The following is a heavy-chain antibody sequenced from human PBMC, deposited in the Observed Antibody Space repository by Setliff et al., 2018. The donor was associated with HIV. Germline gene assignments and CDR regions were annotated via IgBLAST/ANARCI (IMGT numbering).Heavy chain of an antibody. D-gene: IGHD3-16*01. CDR2: IYQSGST. CDR1: GYSISSGYY. CDR3: ARGISTNAYWHGAPYNWFDP. V-gene: IGHV4-38-2*01. Sequence: SETLSLTCAVSGYSISSGYYWGWIRQPPGKGLEWIGCIYQSGSTYYNVSLKSRVIISVDTSKNQFSLKLNSVTAADTAIYYCARGISTNAYWHGAPYNWFDPWGQGILVTVSS. J-gene: IGHJ5*02.